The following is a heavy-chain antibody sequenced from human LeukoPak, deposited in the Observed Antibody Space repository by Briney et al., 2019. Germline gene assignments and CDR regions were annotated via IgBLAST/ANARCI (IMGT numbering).Heavy chain of an antibody. CDR2: ISYDGSNK. J-gene: IGHJ4*02. V-gene: IGHV3-30*04. CDR1: GFTFSSYA. Sequence: GGSLRLSCAASGFTFSSYAMHWVRQAPGKGLEWVAVISYDGSNKYYADSVKGRFTISRDNSKNTLYLQMNSLRAEDTAVYYCARALGLRYFDWLLGALGGFDYWGQGTLVTVSS. D-gene: IGHD3-9*01. CDR3: ARALGLRYFDWLLGALGGFDY.